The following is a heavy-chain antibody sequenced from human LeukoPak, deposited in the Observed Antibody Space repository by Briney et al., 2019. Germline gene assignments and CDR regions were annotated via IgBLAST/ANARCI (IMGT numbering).Heavy chain of an antibody. CDR1: GFTFSSYW. CDR2: ISGSGGST. V-gene: IGHV3-23*01. Sequence: GGSLRLSCAASGFTFSSYWMSWVRQAPGKGLEWVSAISGSGGSTYYADSVKGRFTISRDNSKNTLYLQMNSLRAEDTAVYYCANQKLKTIIYYYGMDVWGKGTTVTVSS. D-gene: IGHD5-12*01. J-gene: IGHJ6*04. CDR3: ANQKLKTIIYYYGMDV.